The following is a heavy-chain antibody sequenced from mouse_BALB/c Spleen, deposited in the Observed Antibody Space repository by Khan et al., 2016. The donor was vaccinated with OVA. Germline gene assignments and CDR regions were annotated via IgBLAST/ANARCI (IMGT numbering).Heavy chain of an antibody. CDR3: ARGSGNARFAY. Sequence: QVRLQQSGAELVRPGVSVKISCKGSGYTFTDFAMHWVKQSHAKSLEWIGVISTYYGDATYNQKFKGKATMTVDKSSSTAYMELARLTSEDSAIDYCARGSGNARFAYWGQGTLVTVSA. J-gene: IGHJ3*01. CDR2: ISTYYGDA. V-gene: IGHV1S137*01. D-gene: IGHD1-3*01. CDR1: GYTFTDFA.